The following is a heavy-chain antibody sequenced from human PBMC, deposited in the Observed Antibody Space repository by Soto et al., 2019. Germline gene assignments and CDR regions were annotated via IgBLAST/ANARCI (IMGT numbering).Heavy chain of an antibody. V-gene: IGHV1-8*01. D-gene: IGHD6-13*01. J-gene: IGHJ3*02. CDR1: GYTFTSYD. CDR2: MNPNSGNT. Sequence: ASVKVSCKASGYTFTSYDINWVRQATGQGLEWMGWMNPNSGNTGYAQKVQGRVTMTRNTSISTAYMELSSLRSEDTAVYYCARGQTLYSSSWYAFDIWGQGTMVTVSS. CDR3: ARGQTLYSSSWYAFDI.